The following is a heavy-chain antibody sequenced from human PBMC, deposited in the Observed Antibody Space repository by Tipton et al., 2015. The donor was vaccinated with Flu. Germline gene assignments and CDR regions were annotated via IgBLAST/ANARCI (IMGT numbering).Heavy chain of an antibody. D-gene: IGHD3-10*02. CDR3: ARHTGDSVRGVIDY. CDR2: IYHSGTT. J-gene: IGHJ4*02. Sequence: LRLSCSVSGYSIRSAYYRGWVRRPPGKGLEWIGTIYHSGTTYYNPSLKSRLTISVDTSKNQFSLRLSSVTAADTAVYYCARHTGDSVRGVIDYWGQGTLVTVSS. CDR1: GYSIRSAYY. V-gene: IGHV4-38-2*01.